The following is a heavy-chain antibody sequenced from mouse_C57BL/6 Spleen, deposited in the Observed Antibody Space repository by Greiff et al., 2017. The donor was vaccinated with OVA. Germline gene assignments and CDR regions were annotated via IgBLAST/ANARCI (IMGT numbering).Heavy chain of an antibody. V-gene: IGHV1-42*01. CDR2: INPSTGGT. CDR1: GYSFTGYY. CDR3: ARSGSSGYVAFDY. J-gene: IGHJ2*01. D-gene: IGHD3-2*02. Sequence: EVKLVESGPELVKPGASVKISCKASGYSFTGYYMNWVKQSPEKSLEWIGEINPSTGGTTYNQKFKAKATLTVDKSSSTAYMQLKSLTSEDSAVYYCARSGSSGYVAFDYWGQGTTLTVSS.